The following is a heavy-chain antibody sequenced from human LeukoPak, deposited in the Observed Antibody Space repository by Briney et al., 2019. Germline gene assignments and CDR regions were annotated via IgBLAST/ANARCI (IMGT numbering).Heavy chain of an antibody. Sequence: SVKVSCKASGYTFTSYAISWVRQAPGQGLEWMGWISTYNGNTNYAQKFQGRVTLTTDTSTSTAFMDLRSLRSDDTAVYHCARVAIGSWYFDLWGRGTLVTVSS. J-gene: IGHJ2*01. CDR2: ISTYNGNT. CDR3: ARVAIGSWYFDL. CDR1: GYTFTSYA. V-gene: IGHV1-18*01. D-gene: IGHD2-15*01.